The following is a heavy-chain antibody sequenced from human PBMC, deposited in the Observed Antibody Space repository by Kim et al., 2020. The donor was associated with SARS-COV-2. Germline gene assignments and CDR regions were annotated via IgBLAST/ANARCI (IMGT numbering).Heavy chain of an antibody. D-gene: IGHD6-13*01. V-gene: IGHV1-3*01. CDR1: GYTFTGYS. CDR3: ARLAEAGAIDY. CDR2: INAGNGNT. Sequence: ASVKVSCKASGYTFTGYSMHWVRQAPGQRLEWMGWINAGNGNTKYSQKFQGRVTITRDTSASTAYMELSSLRSEDTAVYYCARLAEAGAIDYWGQGTLVTVSS. J-gene: IGHJ4*02.